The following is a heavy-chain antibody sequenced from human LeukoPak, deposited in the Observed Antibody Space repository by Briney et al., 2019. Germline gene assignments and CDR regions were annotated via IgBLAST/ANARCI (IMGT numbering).Heavy chain of an antibody. CDR2: IGGSGATT. CDR3: ARPGREPAAIDAFDI. Sequence: GGSLRLSCAASGFTVSSNYMSWVRQAPGKGLEWVSAIGGSGATTYYADSVRGRFTISRDNSKNTMYLQMSSLRAEDTAIYYCARPGREPAAIDAFDIWGQGTMVTVSS. CDR1: GFTVSSNY. V-gene: IGHV3-23*01. D-gene: IGHD2-2*01. J-gene: IGHJ3*02.